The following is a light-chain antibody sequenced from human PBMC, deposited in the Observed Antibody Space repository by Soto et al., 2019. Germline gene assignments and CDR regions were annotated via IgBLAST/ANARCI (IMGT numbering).Light chain of an antibody. J-gene: IGKJ3*01. CDR2: GAT. CDR1: QSISSNY. V-gene: IGKV3-20*01. CDR3: QQYGRSPPEFT. Sequence: EIVLMQSPGTLSLSPGERATLSCRASQSISSNYLAWYQQKPGQAPRLLIYGATFRASGIPDRFSGSGSGTDFTLTISRLEPEDCAVYYCQQYGRSPPEFTFGPGTKVDIK.